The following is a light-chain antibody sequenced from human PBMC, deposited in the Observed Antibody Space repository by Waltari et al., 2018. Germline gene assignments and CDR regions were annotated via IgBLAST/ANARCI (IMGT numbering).Light chain of an antibody. CDR3: SSYGGDNNYV. CDR2: EVA. V-gene: IGLV2-8*01. J-gene: IGLJ1*01. Sequence: QSALTQPPSASGSPGQSVTISCTGTSSDVGGFSYVSWFQQHPGKAPKLIIYEVAKRPAGVPDRSSGSKSGNTASLTVSGLQAEDEADYYCSSYGGDNNYVFGSGTKVTVL. CDR1: SSDVGGFSY.